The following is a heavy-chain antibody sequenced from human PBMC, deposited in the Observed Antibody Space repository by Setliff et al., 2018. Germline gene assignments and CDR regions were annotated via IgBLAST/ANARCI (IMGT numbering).Heavy chain of an antibody. Sequence: GGSLRLSCVGSGFNFRNYEMNWVRRAPGKGLEWISYISYGSTTFYADSVKGRFTSSRDDARNSVFLHMNSLTVEDTGVYYCARDPTRRFDYWGQGTLVTVSS. V-gene: IGHV3-48*03. CDR1: GFNFRNYE. CDR2: ISYGSTT. CDR3: ARDPTRRFDY. J-gene: IGHJ4*02.